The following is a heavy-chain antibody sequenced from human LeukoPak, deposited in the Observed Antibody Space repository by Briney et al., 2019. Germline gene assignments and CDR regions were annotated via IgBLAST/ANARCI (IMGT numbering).Heavy chain of an antibody. J-gene: IGHJ4*02. V-gene: IGHV3-33*01. CDR2: MWYDGSNT. Sequence: PRGPLRLSCAASGFTFNSYGMHWVRQAPGKGLEWVAVMWYDGSNTYHADSVKGRFTISRDDSKNTLDLQMNSLRAEDTAMYYCARGLPPVMKYYFDYWGQGTLVTASS. D-gene: IGHD4-11*01. CDR3: ARGLPPVMKYYFDY. CDR1: GFTFNSYG.